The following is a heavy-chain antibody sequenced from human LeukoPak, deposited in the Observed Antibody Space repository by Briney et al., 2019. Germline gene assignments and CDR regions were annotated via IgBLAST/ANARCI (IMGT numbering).Heavy chain of an antibody. Sequence: SETLSLTCTGSGGSISSYYWSWIRQPPGKGLEWIGYIYYSGSTNYNPSLKSRVTISVDTSKNQFSLTLRSVTAADTAVYYCARVPANINWFDPWGQGTLVPVSS. CDR3: ARVPANINWFDP. V-gene: IGHV4-59*01. CDR1: GGSISSYY. D-gene: IGHD1/OR15-1a*01. J-gene: IGHJ5*02. CDR2: IYYSGST.